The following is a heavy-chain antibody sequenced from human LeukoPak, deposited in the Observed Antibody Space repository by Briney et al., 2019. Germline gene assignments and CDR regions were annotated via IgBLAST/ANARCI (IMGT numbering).Heavy chain of an antibody. CDR1: GXTFSSYW. V-gene: IGHV3-7*01. CDR3: ARDGAYCGGDCYSFDYFDY. D-gene: IGHD2-21*02. CDR2: IKRDGSEK. J-gene: IGHJ4*02. Sequence: GGSLRLSCAASGXTFSSYWMSWVRQAPGKGLEWVANIKRDGSEKYYVDSVKGRFTISRDNAKNSLYLQINSLRAEDTAVYYCARDGAYCGGDCYSFDYFDYWGQGTLVTVSS.